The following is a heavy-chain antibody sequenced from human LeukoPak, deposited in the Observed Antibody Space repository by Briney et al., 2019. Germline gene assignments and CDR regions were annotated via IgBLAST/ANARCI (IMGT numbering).Heavy chain of an antibody. V-gene: IGHV4-34*01. Sequence: SETLSLTCAVYGGSFSGYYWSWIRQPPGKGLEWIGEINHSGSTNYNPSLKSRVTISVDTSKNQFSLKLSSVTAADTAVYYCMREMGVVFDIWGQGTMVTVSS. CDR3: MREMGVVFDI. J-gene: IGHJ3*02. D-gene: IGHD3-16*01. CDR1: GGSFSGYY. CDR2: INHSGST.